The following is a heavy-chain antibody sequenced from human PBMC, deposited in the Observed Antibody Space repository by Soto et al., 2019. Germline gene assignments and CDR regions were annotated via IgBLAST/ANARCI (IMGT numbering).Heavy chain of an antibody. V-gene: IGHV4-59*01. CDR3: ARPRGPYTVTTAFDI. CDR2: IYYSGST. J-gene: IGHJ3*02. D-gene: IGHD4-17*01. CDR1: GGSISSYY. Sequence: PSETLSLTCTVSGGSISSYYWSWIRQPPGKGLEWIGYIYYSGSTNYNPSLKSRVTISVDTSKNQFSLKLSSVTAADTAVYYCARPRGPYTVTTAFDIWGQGTMVT.